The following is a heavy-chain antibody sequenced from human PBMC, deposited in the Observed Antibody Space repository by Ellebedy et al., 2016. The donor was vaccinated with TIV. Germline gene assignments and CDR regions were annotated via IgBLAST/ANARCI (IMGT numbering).Heavy chain of an antibody. CDR3: ARDRTHYYGSPGYFDY. J-gene: IGHJ4*02. Sequence: MPSETLSLTCTVPGGSISSSYWSWLRQPPGKGLEWIGSLYYSLTTNYNPSLKSRVTISIDTSKNQFSLKLSSVTAADTAVYFCARDRTHYYGSPGYFDYWGQGTLVTVSS. V-gene: IGHV4-59*01. D-gene: IGHD3-10*01. CDR1: GGSISSSY. CDR2: LYYSLTT.